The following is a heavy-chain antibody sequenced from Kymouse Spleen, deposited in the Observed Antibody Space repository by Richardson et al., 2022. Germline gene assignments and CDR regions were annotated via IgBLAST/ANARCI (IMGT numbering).Heavy chain of an antibody. J-gene: IGHJ6*02. CDR1: GFTFSSYG. D-gene: IGHD2-21*02. Sequence: QVQLVESGGGVVQPGRSLRLSCAASGFTFSSYGMHWVRQAPGKGLEWVAVIWYDGSNKYYADSVKGRFTISRDNSKNTLYLQMNSLRAEDTAVYYCARDQGPKVNIVVVTAIPYYYYGMDVWGQGTTVTVSS. V-gene: IGHV3-33*01. CDR2: IWYDGSNK. CDR3: ARDQGPKVNIVVVTAIPYYYYGMDV.